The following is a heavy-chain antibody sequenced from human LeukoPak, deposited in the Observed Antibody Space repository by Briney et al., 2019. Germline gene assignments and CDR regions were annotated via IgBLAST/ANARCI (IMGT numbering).Heavy chain of an antibody. V-gene: IGHV4-30-4*01. CDR3: ARPYYYDSRIDP. D-gene: IGHD3-22*01. CDR1: GGSISSGDYY. Sequence: SETLSLTCTVSGGSISSGDYYWSWIRQPPGEGLEWIAYMYYSGSTYYNPSLKSRVTMSADTTKNQLSLKLSSVTAADTAVYYCARPYYYDSRIDPWGQGILVTVSS. J-gene: IGHJ5*02. CDR2: MYYSGST.